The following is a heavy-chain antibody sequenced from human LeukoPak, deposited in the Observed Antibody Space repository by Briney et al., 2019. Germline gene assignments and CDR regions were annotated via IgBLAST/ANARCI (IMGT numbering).Heavy chain of an antibody. CDR3: ARASPMGTMVRGVIPRFYFDY. D-gene: IGHD3-10*01. J-gene: IGHJ4*02. CDR1: GDSVSSNSAA. Sequence: SQTLSLTCAISGDSVSSNSAAWNWIWQSPSRGLEWLGRTYYRSKWYNDYAVSVKSRITINPDTSKNQFSLQLNSVTPEDTAVYYCARASPMGTMVRGVIPRFYFDYWGQGTLVTVSS. V-gene: IGHV6-1*01. CDR2: TYYRSKWYN.